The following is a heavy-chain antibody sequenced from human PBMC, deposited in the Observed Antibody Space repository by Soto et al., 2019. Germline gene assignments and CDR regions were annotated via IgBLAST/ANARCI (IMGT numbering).Heavy chain of an antibody. Sequence: GGSLRLSCAASGFTFSSYGMHWVRQAPGKGLEWVAVISYDGSNKYYADSVKGRFTISRDNSKNTLYLQMNSLRAEDTAVYYCAKDPRMFYDSSGYFVAEGAFDIWGQGTMVTVSS. CDR2: ISYDGSNK. CDR1: GFTFSSYG. V-gene: IGHV3-30*18. CDR3: AKDPRMFYDSSGYFVAEGAFDI. D-gene: IGHD3-22*01. J-gene: IGHJ3*02.